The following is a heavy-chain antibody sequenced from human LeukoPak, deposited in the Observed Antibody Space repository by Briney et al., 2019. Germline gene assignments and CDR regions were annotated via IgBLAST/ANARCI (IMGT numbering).Heavy chain of an antibody. J-gene: IGHJ4*02. V-gene: IGHV3-9*01. CDR1: GFTFSSYS. CDR2: ISWNSDTI. CDR3: AKGISAQWNYFDD. Sequence: GGSLRLSCAASGFTFSSYSMNWVRQAPGKGLEWVSGISWNSDTIGYVDSVKGRVTISRDNAKKSLYLQMNSLRPEDTALYYCAKGISAQWNYFDDWGQGTLVTVSS. D-gene: IGHD6-19*01.